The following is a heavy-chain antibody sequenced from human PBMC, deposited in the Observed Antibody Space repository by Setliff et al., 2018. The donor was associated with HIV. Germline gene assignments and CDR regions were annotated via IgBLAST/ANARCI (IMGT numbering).Heavy chain of an antibody. Sequence: ASVKVSCKTSGYTFTSYHLHWLRQAPGQGLEWMGWINPKNGDTRYAQRFQGRLTMTRDTSTNIAYMDLDSLTSDDTAVYYCARDLVVVAPYYCFDPWGQGTLVTAPQ. V-gene: IGHV1-2*02. J-gene: IGHJ5*02. CDR3: ARDLVVVAPYYCFDP. CDR1: GYTFTSYH. CDR2: INPKNGDT. D-gene: IGHD2-15*01.